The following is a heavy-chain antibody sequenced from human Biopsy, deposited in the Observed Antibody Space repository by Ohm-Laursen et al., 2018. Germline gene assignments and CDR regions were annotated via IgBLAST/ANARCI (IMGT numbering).Heavy chain of an antibody. CDR3: ATGFAARF. J-gene: IGHJ4*02. CDR2: INGDGSGK. D-gene: IGHD3-10*01. Sequence: SLRLSCSASGFTFTTTWMTWVRQAPGKGLEWVANINGDGSGKNYLDSVKGRFSISRDNAKNSLYLQMNSLRVVDTALYYCATGFAARFWGQGTLVTVSS. V-gene: IGHV3-7*01. CDR1: GFTFTTTW.